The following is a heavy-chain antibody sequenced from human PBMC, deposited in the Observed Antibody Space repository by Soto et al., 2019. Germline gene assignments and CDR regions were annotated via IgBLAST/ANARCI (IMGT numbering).Heavy chain of an antibody. CDR1: GGSIISSGHY. CDR2: IYYSGST. D-gene: IGHD3-16*01. CDR3: ARDRGGENYYYGMDV. V-gene: IGHV4-31*03. Sequence: QVQLQESGPGLVKPSQTLSLTCTVSGGSIISSGHYWNWIRQHPGKGLEWIGYIYYSGSTSYNPSLKKRLTISVDTSKNQFSLSLSSVTAADTAVYYCARDRGGENYYYGMDVWGQGTTVTVSS. J-gene: IGHJ6*02.